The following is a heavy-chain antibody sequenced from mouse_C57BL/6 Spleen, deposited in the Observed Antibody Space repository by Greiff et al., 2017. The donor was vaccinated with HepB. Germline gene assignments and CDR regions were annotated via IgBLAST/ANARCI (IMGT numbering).Heavy chain of an antibody. CDR2: INPNNGGT. Sequence: EVQLQQSGPELVKPGASVKIPCKASGYTFTDYNMDWVKQSHGKSLEWIGDINPNNGGTIYNQKFKGKATLTVDKSSSTAYMELRSLTSEDTAVYYCARRGKTGVHFSYWGQGTTLTVSS. CDR3: ARRGKTGVHFSY. D-gene: IGHD4-1*01. V-gene: IGHV1-18*01. CDR1: GYTFTDYN. J-gene: IGHJ2*01.